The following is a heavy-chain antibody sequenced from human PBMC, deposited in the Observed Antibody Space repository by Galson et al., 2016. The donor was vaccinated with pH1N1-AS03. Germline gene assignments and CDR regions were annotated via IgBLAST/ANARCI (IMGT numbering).Heavy chain of an antibody. CDR2: ISYDGSEK. D-gene: IGHD6-13*01. CDR1: GLTLSTYA. J-gene: IGHJ4*02. V-gene: IGHV3-30*04. Sequence: SLRLSCAASGLTLSTYAMHWVRQAPGKGLEWVAFISYDGSEKYYADSVQGRVTISRDNSKNTVHLELNSLRGADTAVYYCVRSLAAAGNYWGQGTLVIVSS. CDR3: VRSLAAAGNY.